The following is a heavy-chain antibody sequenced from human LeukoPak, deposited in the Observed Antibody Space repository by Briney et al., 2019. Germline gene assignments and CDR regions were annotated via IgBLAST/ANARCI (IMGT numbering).Heavy chain of an antibody. CDR2: ISWNSGSI. CDR1: GFTFDDYA. CDR3: AKAPYDSRYFDY. J-gene: IGHJ4*02. Sequence: GGSLRLSCAASGFTFDDYAMHWVRQAPGKGLEWVSGISWNSGSIGYADSVKGRFTISRDNAKNSLYLQMNSLRAEDTALYYCAKAPYDSRYFDYWGQGTLVTVSS. D-gene: IGHD3-22*01. V-gene: IGHV3-9*01.